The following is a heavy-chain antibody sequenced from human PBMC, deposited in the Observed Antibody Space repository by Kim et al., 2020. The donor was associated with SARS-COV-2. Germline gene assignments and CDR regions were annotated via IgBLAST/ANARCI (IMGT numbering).Heavy chain of an antibody. CDR1: GGSISSSNW. J-gene: IGHJ4*02. CDR3: ARGLTTFGYYFDY. Sequence: SETLSLTCAVSGGSISSSNWWSWVRQPPGKGLEWIGEIYHSGSTNYNPSLKSRVTISVDKSKNQFSLKLSSVTAADTAVYYCARGLTTFGYYFDYWGQGTLVTVSS. D-gene: IGHD3-16*01. CDR2: IYHSGST. V-gene: IGHV4-4*02.